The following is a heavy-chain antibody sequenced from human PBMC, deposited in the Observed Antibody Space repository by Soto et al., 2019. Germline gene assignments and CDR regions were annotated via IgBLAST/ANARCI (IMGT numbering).Heavy chain of an antibody. Sequence: EVQMLESGGDLVQPGGSLRLSCATSGFIFSRYAMTWVRQAPGMGLEWVSSISVSGAHTYYADSVKGRFTMSRDNSKNTLYLQMNSLRAEDTALYYCAKDPHDYGDSWHFHYWGPGTQVTVSS. CDR1: GFIFSRYA. V-gene: IGHV3-23*01. D-gene: IGHD4-17*01. CDR2: ISVSGAHT. J-gene: IGHJ4*02. CDR3: AKDPHDYGDSWHFHY.